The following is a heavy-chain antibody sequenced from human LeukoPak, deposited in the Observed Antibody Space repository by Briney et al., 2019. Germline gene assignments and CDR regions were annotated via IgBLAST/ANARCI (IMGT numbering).Heavy chain of an antibody. CDR1: GGTFSSYA. CDR2: IIPIFGTA. Sequence: ASVKVSCKASGGTFSSYAISWVRQAPGQGLEWMGGIIPIFGTANYAQKFQGRVTITTDGSTSTAYMELSSLRSEDTAVYYCAREGDGANYYDSSGLVYWGQGTLVTVSS. CDR3: AREGDGANYYDSSGLVY. V-gene: IGHV1-69*05. J-gene: IGHJ4*02. D-gene: IGHD3-22*01.